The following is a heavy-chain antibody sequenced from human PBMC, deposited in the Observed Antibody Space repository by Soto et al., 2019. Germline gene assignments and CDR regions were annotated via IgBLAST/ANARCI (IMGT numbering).Heavy chain of an antibody. CDR2: INHSGST. Sequence: PSETLSLTCAVYGGSFSGYYWSWIRQPPGKGLEWIGEINHSGSTNYNPSLKSRVTISVDTSKNQFSLKLSSVTAADTAVYYCARGPSDFGELLFYYFDYWGQGTLVTVSS. CDR3: ARGPSDFGELLFYYFDY. D-gene: IGHD3-10*01. V-gene: IGHV4-34*01. J-gene: IGHJ4*02. CDR1: GGSFSGYY.